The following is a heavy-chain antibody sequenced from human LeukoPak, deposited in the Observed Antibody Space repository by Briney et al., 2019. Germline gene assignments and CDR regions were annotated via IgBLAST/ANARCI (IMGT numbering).Heavy chain of an antibody. CDR2: MNPNSGNT. Sequence: GASVKVSCKASGYTFTSYDINWVRQAPGQGLEWMGWMNPNSGNTGYAQKFQGRVTMTRNTSISTAYMELSSLRSEDTAVYYCAITGCSSTSCYRGYYYYYGMDVWGQGTTVTVSS. CDR1: GYTFTSYD. D-gene: IGHD2-2*02. J-gene: IGHJ6*02. CDR3: AITGCSSTSCYRGYYYYYGMDV. V-gene: IGHV1-8*01.